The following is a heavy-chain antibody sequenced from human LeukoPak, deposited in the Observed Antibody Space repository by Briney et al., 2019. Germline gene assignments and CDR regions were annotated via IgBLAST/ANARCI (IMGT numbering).Heavy chain of an antibody. D-gene: IGHD1-14*01. CDR3: GGGPEYYYMDV. V-gene: IGHV3-7*01. CDR2: IKQDGSEK. J-gene: IGHJ6*03. Sequence: HSGGSLRLSCAASGFTFSSYWMSWVRQAPGKGLEWVANIKQDGSEKYYVDSVKGRFTISRDNAKNSLYLQMNSLRAEDTAVYYCGGGPEYYYMDVWGKGTTVTVSS. CDR1: GFTFSSYW.